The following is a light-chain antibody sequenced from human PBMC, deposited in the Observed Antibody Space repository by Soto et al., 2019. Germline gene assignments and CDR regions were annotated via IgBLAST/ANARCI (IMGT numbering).Light chain of an antibody. CDR1: QSVSSN. J-gene: IGKJ1*01. CDR2: GAS. Sequence: EIVMTQSPSTLSVSPGERATLSCRASQSVSSNLAWYQQKLGQAPSLLIYGASTRATGIPARFSGSGSGTEFTLTISLLQSEDFAVYCCKQYNNWPPETCGQGTKVEI. V-gene: IGKV3-15*01. CDR3: KQYNNWPPET.